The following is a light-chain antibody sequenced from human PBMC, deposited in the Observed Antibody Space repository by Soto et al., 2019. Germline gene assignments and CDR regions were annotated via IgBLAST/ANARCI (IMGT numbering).Light chain of an antibody. CDR3: QHHNSYSQT. CDR1: QSIRYY. Sequence: DLQLTQSPPTLSASVGDRVTITCRASQSIRYYLAWYQQMPGKAPTLLIYGASSLQSGVPSRFSGSGSGTEFTLTISSLQPDDFATYFCQHHNSYSQTFGQGPKVEIK. CDR2: GAS. J-gene: IGKJ1*01. V-gene: IGKV1-5*01.